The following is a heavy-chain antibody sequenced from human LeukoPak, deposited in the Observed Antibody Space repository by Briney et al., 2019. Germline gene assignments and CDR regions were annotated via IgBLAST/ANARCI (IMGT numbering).Heavy chain of an antibody. CDR3: ARRDYYDSSGYYGY. Sequence: SETLSLTCAVSGGSISSGGYSWSWIRQPPGKGLEWIGYIYHSGSTYYNPSLKSRVTISVDTSKNQFSLKLSSVTAADTAVYYCARRDYYDSSGYYGYWGQGTLVTVSS. J-gene: IGHJ4*02. CDR1: GGSISSGGYS. D-gene: IGHD3-22*01. CDR2: IYHSGST. V-gene: IGHV4-30-2*01.